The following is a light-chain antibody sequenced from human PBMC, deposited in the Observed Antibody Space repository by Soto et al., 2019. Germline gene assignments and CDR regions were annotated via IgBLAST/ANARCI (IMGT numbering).Light chain of an antibody. CDR2: SIS. CDR1: AGAVTSGYY. J-gene: IGLJ3*02. CDR3: LLFDGGAWV. Sequence: QTVVTQEPSLTVSPGGTVTLTCASRAGAVTSGYYPKWFQQKPGQAPRALIYSISTKHSWTPARFSGSLLGDKAALPLSGVQPEDEAEYYCLLFDGGAWVFGGGTKLTVL. V-gene: IGLV7-43*01.